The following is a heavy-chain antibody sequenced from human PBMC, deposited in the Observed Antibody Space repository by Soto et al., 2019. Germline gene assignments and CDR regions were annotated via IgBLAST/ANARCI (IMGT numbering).Heavy chain of an antibody. CDR3: ALMGGGLEGYCSGGSCYPRVNYGMDV. CDR1: VFTFISYA. D-gene: IGHD2-15*01. J-gene: IGHJ6*02. V-gene: IGHV3-23*01. Sequence: GWSLRLSCASSVFTFISYAMSWVRQAPGKGLEWVSAISGSGGSTYYADSVKGRFTISRDNSKNTLYLQMNSLRAEDTAVYYCALMGGGLEGYCSGGSCYPRVNYGMDVWGQGTTVTVSS. CDR2: ISGSGGST.